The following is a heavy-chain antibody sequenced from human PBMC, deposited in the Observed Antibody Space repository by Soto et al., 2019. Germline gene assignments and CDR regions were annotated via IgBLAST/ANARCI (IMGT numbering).Heavy chain of an antibody. D-gene: IGHD3-3*01. V-gene: IGHV1-69*01. CDR1: RGTFNTSP. Sequence: QVLLAQSGAEVKKPGSSVKVSCQTSRGTFNTSPISWVRQAPGQGLEWLGDIVPVFGMVNYAQQFRDRLNLTADESTTSVCMEVSRLTPEDTAVYFCATPHLRGRQYDYRSPATASLYHSGLGVWGKWTTVIVSS. CDR3: ATPHLRGRQYDYRSPATASLYHSGLGV. CDR2: IVPVFGMV. J-gene: IGHJ6*04.